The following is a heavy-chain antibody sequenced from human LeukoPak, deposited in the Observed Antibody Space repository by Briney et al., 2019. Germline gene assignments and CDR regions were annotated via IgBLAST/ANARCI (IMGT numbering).Heavy chain of an antibody. CDR2: ISGSGGST. Sequence: GGSLRLSCAASGFTFSSYAMSWVRPGPGKGLEWVSGISGSGGSTYYADSVKGRFTISRDNSKNTLYLQMNSLRDEDTAVYYCAKDFYGDYGMDVWGQGTTVTVSS. V-gene: IGHV3-23*01. CDR1: GFTFSSYA. CDR3: AKDFYGDYGMDV. J-gene: IGHJ6*02. D-gene: IGHD4-17*01.